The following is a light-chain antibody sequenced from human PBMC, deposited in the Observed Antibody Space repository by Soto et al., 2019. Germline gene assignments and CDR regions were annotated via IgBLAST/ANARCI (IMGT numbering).Light chain of an antibody. CDR1: QSVLYSSNNKHY. CDR3: QQYYSTLLT. J-gene: IGKJ4*01. Sequence: DIVMTQSPDSLAVSLGERATINCKSSQSVLYSSNNKHYLAWYQQKPGQPPKVLIYWASTRESGVPDRFSGSGYGTDFTLTISSLQAEDVAVYYCQQYYSTLLTFGGGTKVEIK. V-gene: IGKV4-1*01. CDR2: WAS.